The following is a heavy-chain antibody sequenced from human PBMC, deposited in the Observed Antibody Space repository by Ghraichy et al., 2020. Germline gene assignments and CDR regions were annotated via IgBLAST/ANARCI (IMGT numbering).Heavy chain of an antibody. D-gene: IGHD5-18*01. CDR2: ISYDGSNK. Sequence: GGSLRLSCAASGFTFSSYSMNWVRQAPGKGLEWVAVISYDGSNKYYADSVKGRFTISRDNSKNTLYLQMNSLRAEDTAVYYCARDALQLGFDPWGQGTLVTVSS. V-gene: IGHV3-30*03. J-gene: IGHJ5*02. CDR3: ARDALQLGFDP. CDR1: GFTFSSYS.